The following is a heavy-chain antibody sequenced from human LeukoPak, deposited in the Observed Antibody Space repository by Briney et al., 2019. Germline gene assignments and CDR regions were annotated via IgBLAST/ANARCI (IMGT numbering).Heavy chain of an antibody. CDR1: GFTFNEYP. V-gene: IGHV3-74*01. D-gene: IGHD2-8*02. Sequence: GGSLRLSCAASGFTFNEYPMHWVRQAPGKGLVWVSRLAGDGSGTNYAGSVRGRFTISRDNVKNTLYLQMSTLTAEDTAVYFCARDGFTGPVTAYLDYWGQGTLVTVSS. J-gene: IGHJ4*01. CDR3: ARDGFTGPVTAYLDY. CDR2: LAGDGSGT.